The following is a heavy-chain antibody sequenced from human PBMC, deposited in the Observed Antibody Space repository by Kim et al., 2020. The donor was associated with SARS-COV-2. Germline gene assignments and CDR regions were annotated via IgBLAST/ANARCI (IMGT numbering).Heavy chain of an antibody. D-gene: IGHD1-26*01. V-gene: IGHV1-2*02. CDR2: INPNSGGT. CDR3: ACRGGTTGYYYYGMDV. CDR1: GYTFTGYY. J-gene: IGHJ6*02. Sequence: ASVKVSCKASGYTFTGYYMHWVRQAPGQGLEWMGWINPNSGGTNYAQKFKGRVTMTRDTSISTAYMELSRLRSDDTAVYYCACRGGTTGYYYYGMDVWGQGPTVTVSS.